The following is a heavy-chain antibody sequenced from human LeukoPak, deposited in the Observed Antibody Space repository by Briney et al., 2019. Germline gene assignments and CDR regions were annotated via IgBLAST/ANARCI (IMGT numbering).Heavy chain of an antibody. CDR3: ARDGRYSYGTGTFDY. J-gene: IGHJ4*02. D-gene: IGHD5-18*01. CDR2: IWYDGSNK. V-gene: IGHV3-33*01. Sequence: GGSLRLSCAASGFTFSSYGMHWVRQAPGKGLEWVAVIWYDGSNKYYADSVKGRFTIPRDNSKNTLYLQMNSLRAEDTAVYYCARDGRYSYGTGTFDYWGQGTLVTVSS. CDR1: GFTFSSYG.